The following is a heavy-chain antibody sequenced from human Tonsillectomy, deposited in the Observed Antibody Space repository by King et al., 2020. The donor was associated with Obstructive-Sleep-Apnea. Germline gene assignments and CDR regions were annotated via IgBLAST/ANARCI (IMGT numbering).Heavy chain of an antibody. CDR1: GFTFSSYS. D-gene: IGHD6-19*01. CDR2: ISSSSSYI. J-gene: IGHJ6*02. V-gene: IGHV3-21*01. Sequence: QLVQSGGGLVKPGGSLRLSCAASGFTFSSYSMNWVRQAPGKGLEWGSSISSSSSYIYYADSVKGRFTISRDNAKNSLYLQTNSLRAEDTAVYYCARDRSSGGYGMDVWGQGTTVTVSS. CDR3: ARDRSSGGYGMDV.